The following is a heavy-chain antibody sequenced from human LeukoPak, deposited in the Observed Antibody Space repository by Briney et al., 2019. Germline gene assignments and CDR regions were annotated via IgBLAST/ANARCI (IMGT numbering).Heavy chain of an antibody. V-gene: IGHV4-4*07. D-gene: IGHD1-26*01. Sequence: SESLSLTCTVSGCSISNYFWTWIRQPAGKGLEWVGRIYAIGSTNYNPSLMSRVTMSVDTSKNQFSLNLNSVTAADTAVYYCARERGNLRADAFDIWGQGTMVTVCS. CDR3: ARERGNLRADAFDI. CDR1: GCSISNYF. CDR2: IYAIGST. J-gene: IGHJ3*02.